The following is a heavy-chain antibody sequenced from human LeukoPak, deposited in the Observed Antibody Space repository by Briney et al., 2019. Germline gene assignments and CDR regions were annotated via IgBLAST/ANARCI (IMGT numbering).Heavy chain of an antibody. Sequence: PSETLSLTCTVSGGSISSDSYYWSWIRQPPGKGLECIGYIYYTGSTNYNPSLKSRVTISVDMSKNQFSLKLSSVTAADTAVYYCARGGGPGYQPFDYWGQGTLVTVSS. V-gene: IGHV4-61*01. D-gene: IGHD3-16*02. CDR2: IYYTGST. J-gene: IGHJ4*02. CDR1: GGSISSDSYY. CDR3: ARGGGPGYQPFDY.